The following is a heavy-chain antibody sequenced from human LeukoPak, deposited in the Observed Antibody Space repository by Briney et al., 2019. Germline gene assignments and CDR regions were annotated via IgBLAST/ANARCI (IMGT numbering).Heavy chain of an antibody. D-gene: IGHD2-15*01. Sequence: ASVKVSCKASGYTFTSYDINWVRQATGQGLEWMGWMNPNSGNTGYAQKFQGRVTITRNTSISTAYMELRSLRSDDTAVYYCARDLRDIVVVRPFDYWGQGTLVTVSS. V-gene: IGHV1-8*03. J-gene: IGHJ4*02. CDR1: GYTFTSYD. CDR3: ARDLRDIVVVRPFDY. CDR2: MNPNSGNT.